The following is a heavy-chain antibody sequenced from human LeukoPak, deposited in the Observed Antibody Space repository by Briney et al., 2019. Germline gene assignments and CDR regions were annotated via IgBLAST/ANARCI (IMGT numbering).Heavy chain of an antibody. D-gene: IGHD2-2*01. CDR3: ARDLVVVPAARSYYYYGMDV. V-gene: IGHV3-11*06. CDR2: ISSSSSYT. CDR1: GFTFSDYY. J-gene: IGHJ6*04. Sequence: PGGSLRLSCAASGFTFSDYYMSWIRQAPGKGLEWGSYISSSSSYTNYADSVKGRFTISRDNAKNSLYLQMNSLRAEDTAVYYCARDLVVVPAARSYYYYGMDVWGKGTTVTVSS.